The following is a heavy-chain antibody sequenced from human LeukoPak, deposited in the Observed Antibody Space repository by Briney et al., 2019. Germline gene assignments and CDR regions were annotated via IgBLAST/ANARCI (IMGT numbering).Heavy chain of an antibody. CDR2: INSDGSST. D-gene: IGHD5-12*01. J-gene: IGHJ4*02. CDR1: GFTFSSYW. CDR3: VNLGYSD. Sequence: GGSLRLSCAASGFTFSSYWMYWVRQAPGKGLVWVSRINSDGSSTSYADSVKGRFTLSRDNAKNSVYLQMNSLRVEDTAVYYCVNLGYSDGGQGTLVTVSS. V-gene: IGHV3-74*01.